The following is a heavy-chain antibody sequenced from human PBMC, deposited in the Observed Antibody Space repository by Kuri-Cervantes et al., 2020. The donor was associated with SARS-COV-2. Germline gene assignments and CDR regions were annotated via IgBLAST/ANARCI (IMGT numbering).Heavy chain of an antibody. D-gene: IGHD3-10*01. CDR2: INHSGST. J-gene: IGHJ3*02. CDR1: GGSFSGYY. CDR3: ASPPLPQFEAFDN. Sequence: SDTLSLTCAVYGGSFSGYYWSWIRQPPGKGPEWIGEINHSGSTNYNPSLKIRITISVDTSKNQSSLKLTSVTAADTAVYYCASPPLPQFEAFDNWGQGTMVTVSS. V-gene: IGHV4-34*01.